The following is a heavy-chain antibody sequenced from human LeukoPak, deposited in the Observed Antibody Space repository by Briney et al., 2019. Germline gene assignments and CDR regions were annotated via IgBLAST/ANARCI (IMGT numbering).Heavy chain of an antibody. CDR1: GGSISSGGYY. Sequence: SQTLSLTCTVSGGSISSGGYYWSWIRQHPGKGLEWIGYIYYSGSTYYNPSLKSRPTISVDTSKNQFSLKLSSVTAADTAVYYCARALGYCSGGSCTRGYNWFDPWGQGTLVTVPS. V-gene: IGHV4-31*03. CDR2: IYYSGST. D-gene: IGHD2-15*01. J-gene: IGHJ5*02. CDR3: ARALGYCSGGSCTRGYNWFDP.